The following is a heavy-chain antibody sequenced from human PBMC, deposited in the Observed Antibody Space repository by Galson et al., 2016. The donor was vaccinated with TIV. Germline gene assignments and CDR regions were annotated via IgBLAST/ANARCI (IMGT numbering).Heavy chain of an antibody. D-gene: IGHD4-11*01. CDR3: ARGGHDYSNSDRLRAPYDYHWYGMDV. J-gene: IGHJ6*02. V-gene: IGHV4-31*03. CDR1: GGPISSGGYY. Sequence: TLSLTCTVSGGPISSGGYYWSWIRQHPGKGLEWIGYIYYSGTPYYNPSLRSRVNISVNTSKNHLTLKLNSLSAADTAVDYCARGGHDYSNSDRLRAPYDYHWYGMDVWGQGTTVTVSS. CDR2: IYYSGTP.